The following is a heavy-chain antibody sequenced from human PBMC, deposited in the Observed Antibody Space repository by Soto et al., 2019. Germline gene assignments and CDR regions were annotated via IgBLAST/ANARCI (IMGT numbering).Heavy chain of an antibody. Sequence: EVQMLESGGYLVQPGGSLRVSCASGFTFSNYTMAWVRQAPGKGLEWVSGFSRSNGVAYYADSVKGRFTISRDNSKNTVFLQINSLRAEDTAVYYCANGGLHGSIDGGLSYFHHWDQGTLVTVSS. J-gene: IGHJ4*02. CDR2: FSRSNGVA. D-gene: IGHD2-15*01. CDR3: ANGGLHGSIDGGLSYFHH. CDR1: GFTFSNYT. V-gene: IGHV3-23*01.